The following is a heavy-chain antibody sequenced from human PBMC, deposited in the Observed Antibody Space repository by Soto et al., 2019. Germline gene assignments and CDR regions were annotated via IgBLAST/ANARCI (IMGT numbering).Heavy chain of an antibody. CDR3: ARAGQRVVHSGSYLDY. V-gene: IGHV3-30*03. D-gene: IGHD1-26*01. CDR1: GFTFSSYG. Sequence: QVQLVESGGGVVQPGRSLRLSCAASGFTFSSYGMHWVRQAPGKGLEWVAVISYDGSNKYYADSVKGRFTISRDNSKNTLYLQMNSLRAEDTAVYYCARAGQRVVHSGSYLDYWGQGTLVTVSS. J-gene: IGHJ4*02. CDR2: ISYDGSNK.